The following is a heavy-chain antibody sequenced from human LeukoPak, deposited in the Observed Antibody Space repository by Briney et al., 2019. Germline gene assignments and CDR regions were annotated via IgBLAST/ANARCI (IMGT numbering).Heavy chain of an antibody. CDR1: GGSISSGGYY. D-gene: IGHD2-2*01. CDR2: IYHSGST. J-gene: IGHJ4*02. Sequence: PSQTLSLTCTVSGGSISSGGYYWSWIRQPPGKGLEWIGYIYHSGSTYYNPSLKSRVTISVDRSKNQFSLKLSSVTAADTAVYYCARLTDIVVVPAAYFDYWGQGTLVTVSS. CDR3: ARLTDIVVVPAAYFDY. V-gene: IGHV4-30-2*01.